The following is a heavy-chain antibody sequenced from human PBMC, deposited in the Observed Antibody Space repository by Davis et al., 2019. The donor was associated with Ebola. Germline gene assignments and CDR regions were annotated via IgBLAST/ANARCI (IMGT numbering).Heavy chain of an antibody. V-gene: IGHV1-69*13. CDR3: ARDFDGGNYYFDY. D-gene: IGHD3-9*01. Sequence: SVKVSCRTSGGSFSSHPISWVRQAPRQGLEWMGGIIPIFDTPHYAQKFQGRTTITADASTSTAYMELSSLRSEDTATYFCARDFDGGNYYFDYWGPGTPVTVSS. CDR1: GGSFSSHP. J-gene: IGHJ4*02. CDR2: IIPIFDTP.